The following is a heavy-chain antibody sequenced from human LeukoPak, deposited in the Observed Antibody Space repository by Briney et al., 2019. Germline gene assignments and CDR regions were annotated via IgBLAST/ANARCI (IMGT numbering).Heavy chain of an antibody. CDR3: ARRRGLGLDY. CDR1: GGSISSYY. J-gene: IGHJ4*02. V-gene: IGHV4-59*08. D-gene: IGHD2-21*01. CDR2: IYYSGST. Sequence: SETLSLTCTVSGGSISSYYWSWIRQPPGKGLEWIGYIYYSGSTNYNPSLKSRVTISVDTSKNQFSLELSSVTAADTAVYYCARRRGLGLDYWGQGTLVTVSS.